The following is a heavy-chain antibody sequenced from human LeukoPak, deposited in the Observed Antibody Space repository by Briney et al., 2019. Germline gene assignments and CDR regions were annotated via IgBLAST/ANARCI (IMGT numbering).Heavy chain of an antibody. CDR1: GGSISSYY. CDR3: ARLEPHQYRGYYYYGMDV. Sequence: SETLSLTCTVSGGSISSYYWSWIRQPPGKGLDGIGYIYYSGSTNYNPSLKSRVTISVVTYKNEFSLKLRSVTAADTAVYYCARLEPHQYRGYYYYGMDVWGQGTTVTVSS. J-gene: IGHJ6*02. V-gene: IGHV4-59*08. D-gene: IGHD1-14*01. CDR2: IYYSGST.